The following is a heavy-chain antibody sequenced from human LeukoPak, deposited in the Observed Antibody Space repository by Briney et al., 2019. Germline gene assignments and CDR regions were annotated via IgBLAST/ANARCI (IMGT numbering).Heavy chain of an antibody. CDR1: GFTFSSYA. Sequence: PGGSLRLSCAASGFTFSSYAMHWVRQAPGKGLEWVAVISYDGSNKYYADSVKGRFTISRDNSKNTLYLQMNSLRAEDTAVYYCAKIADFPRYCSSTSCHTFDYWGQGTLVTVSS. CDR2: ISYDGSNK. V-gene: IGHV3-30-3*02. CDR3: AKIADFPRYCSSTSCHTFDY. J-gene: IGHJ4*02. D-gene: IGHD2-2*01.